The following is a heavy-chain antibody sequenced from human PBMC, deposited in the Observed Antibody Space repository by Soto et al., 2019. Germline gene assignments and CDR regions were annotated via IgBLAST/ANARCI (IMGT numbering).Heavy chain of an antibody. Sequence: GGSLRLSCAASGFTFSSYAMHWVRQAPGKGLEWVAVISYDGSNKYYADSVKGRFTISRDDSKNTLYLQMNSLRAEDTAVYYCARFTTVVTNDAFDIWGQGTMVTVSS. D-gene: IGHD4-17*01. CDR3: ARFTTVVTNDAFDI. CDR2: ISYDGSNK. J-gene: IGHJ3*02. V-gene: IGHV3-30-3*01. CDR1: GFTFSSYA.